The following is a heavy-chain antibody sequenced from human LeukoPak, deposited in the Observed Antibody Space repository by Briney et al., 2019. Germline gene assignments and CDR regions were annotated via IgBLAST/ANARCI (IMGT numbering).Heavy chain of an antibody. V-gene: IGHV3-48*02. CDR2: ISVSSSTI. CDR1: GFTFSTYT. Sequence: GGSLRLSGEASGFTFSTYTMNWVRQAPGKGLEWVSYISVSSSTIYYADSVKGRFTISRDNAKSSLYLQMNSLRDEDTGIYYCTRRIEFWGQGTLVTVSS. CDR3: TRRIEF. J-gene: IGHJ4*02.